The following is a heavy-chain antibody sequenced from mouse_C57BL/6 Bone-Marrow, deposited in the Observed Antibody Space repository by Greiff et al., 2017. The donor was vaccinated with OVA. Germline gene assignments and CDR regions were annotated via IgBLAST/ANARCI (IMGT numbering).Heavy chain of an antibody. J-gene: IGHJ4*01. Sequence: VQLQQPGAELVKPGASVKLSCKASGYTFTSYWMQWVKQRPGQGLEWIGEIDPSDSYTNYNQKFKGKATLTVDTSSSTAYMQLSSLTSEDSAVYYCARRGYYSNPYAMDYWGQGTSVTVSS. D-gene: IGHD2-5*01. CDR2: IDPSDSYT. CDR1: GYTFTSYW. V-gene: IGHV1-50*01. CDR3: ARRGYYSNPYAMDY.